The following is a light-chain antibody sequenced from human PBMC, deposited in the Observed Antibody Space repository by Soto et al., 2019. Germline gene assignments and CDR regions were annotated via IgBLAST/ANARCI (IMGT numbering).Light chain of an antibody. CDR1: QSVSSY. CDR2: DAS. J-gene: IGKJ3*01. V-gene: IGKV3-11*01. CDR3: QQRSNWPPRFT. Sequence: EIVLTQSPATLSLSPGERATLSCRASQSVSSYLAWYQQKPGQAPRLLIYDASNRATGIPARFSGSGSVTDFTPTISSLEPEDCAVYYCQQRSNWPPRFTFGPGTKVDIK.